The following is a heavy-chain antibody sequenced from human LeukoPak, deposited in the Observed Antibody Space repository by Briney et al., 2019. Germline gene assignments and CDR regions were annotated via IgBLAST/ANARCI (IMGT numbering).Heavy chain of an antibody. Sequence: SETLSLTCAVSGDSISSGGYSWSWIRQPPGKGLEWIGYIYHSGSTYYNPSLKSRVTISVDRSKNQFSLKLSSVTAADTAVYYCARGHDPLDYWGQGTLVTVSS. CDR1: GDSISSGGYS. CDR3: ARGHDPLDY. V-gene: IGHV4-30-2*01. CDR2: IYHSGST. D-gene: IGHD3-16*01. J-gene: IGHJ4*02.